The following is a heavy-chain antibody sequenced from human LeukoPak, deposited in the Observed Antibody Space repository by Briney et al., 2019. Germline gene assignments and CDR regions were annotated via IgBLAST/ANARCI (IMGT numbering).Heavy chain of an antibody. Sequence: GGSLRLSCAASGFTFSSYGMHWVRQAPGKGLEWVSAISGSGGSTYYADSVKGRFTISRDNSKNTLYLQMNSLRAEDTAVYYCAKTGGPIFYYYYGMDVWGQGTTVTVSS. CDR2: ISGSGGST. CDR3: AKTGGPIFYYYYGMDV. J-gene: IGHJ6*02. CDR1: GFTFSSYG. V-gene: IGHV3-23*01. D-gene: IGHD3-3*01.